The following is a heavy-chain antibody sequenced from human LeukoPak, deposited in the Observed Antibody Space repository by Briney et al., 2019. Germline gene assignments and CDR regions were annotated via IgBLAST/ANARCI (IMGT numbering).Heavy chain of an antibody. J-gene: IGHJ4*02. CDR3: AATPSGVGARDY. CDR2: IIPIFGTA. D-gene: IGHD1-26*01. V-gene: IGHV1-69*05. Sequence: SVKVSCKASGGTFSSYAISWVRQAPGQGLECMGGIIPIFGTANYAQKFQERVTITRDMSTSTAYMELSSLRSEDTAVYYCAATPSGVGARDYWGQGTLVTVSS. CDR1: GGTFSSYA.